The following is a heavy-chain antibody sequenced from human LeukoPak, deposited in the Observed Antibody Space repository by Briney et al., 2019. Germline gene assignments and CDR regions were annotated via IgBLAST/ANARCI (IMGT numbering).Heavy chain of an antibody. CDR3: AELGITMIGGV. Sequence: GGSLRLSCVASGFTLRSYVMNWVRQTPGKGLEWVSSISGSGDSTFYADSVKGRFSISRDNSKNTLYLQMNSLRAEDTAVYYCAELGITMIGGVWGKGTTVTISS. CDR1: GFTLRSYV. D-gene: IGHD3-10*02. V-gene: IGHV3-23*01. J-gene: IGHJ6*04. CDR2: ISGSGDST.